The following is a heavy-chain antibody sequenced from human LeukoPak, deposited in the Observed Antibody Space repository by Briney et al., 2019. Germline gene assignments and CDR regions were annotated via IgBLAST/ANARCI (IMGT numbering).Heavy chain of an antibody. J-gene: IGHJ6*02. D-gene: IGHD5-12*01. CDR2: ISFSGGST. V-gene: IGHV3-23*01. Sequence: PGGSLRLSCAASGFTFSDYYMSGIRQAPGKGLEWVSAISFSGGSTYYADSVKGRFTNSRDNSKSTLYLQMNSLRAEDTAVYYCAKEAFNWLRSRYYGVDVWGQGTTVTVSS. CDR3: AKEAFNWLRSRYYGVDV. CDR1: GFTFSDYY.